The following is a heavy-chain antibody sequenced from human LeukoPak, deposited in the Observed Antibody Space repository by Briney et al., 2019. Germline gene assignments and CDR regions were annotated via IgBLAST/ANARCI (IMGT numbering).Heavy chain of an antibody. D-gene: IGHD3-22*01. CDR3: ARDIYYDSSGYYGSVY. CDR1: GFPFSSFW. CDR2: IHRDGSSS. J-gene: IGHJ4*02. V-gene: IGHV3-74*01. Sequence: GGSLRLSCAASGFPFSSFWMHWVRQAPGKGLVWVSHIHRDGSSSSYADSVKGRFTISRDNAKNSLYLQMNSLRAEDTAVYYCARDIYYDSSGYYGSVYWGQGTLVTVSS.